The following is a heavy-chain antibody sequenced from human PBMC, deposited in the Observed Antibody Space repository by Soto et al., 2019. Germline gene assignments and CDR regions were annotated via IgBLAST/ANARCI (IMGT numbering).Heavy chain of an antibody. CDR2: IKSNSDSGTT. CDR3: TTGVLSFRNAFDV. J-gene: IGHJ3*01. CDR1: GFTFNNAW. Sequence: PGGSLRLSCAAPGFTFNNAWMNWVRQAPGKGLEWVGRIKSNSDSGTTDYAAPVKGRFTISRDDSKNTLYLQMNSLKTEDTAMYYCTTGVLSFRNAFDVWGQGTMVTVSS. V-gene: IGHV3-15*07.